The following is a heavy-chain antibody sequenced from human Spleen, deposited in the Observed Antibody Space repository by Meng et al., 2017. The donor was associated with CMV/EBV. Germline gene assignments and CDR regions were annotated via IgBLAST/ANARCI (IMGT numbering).Heavy chain of an antibody. J-gene: IGHJ5*01. CDR2: IRFDGSNE. Sequence: GESLKISCAASGFNFRNYGMHWVRQAPGKGLEWVAFIRFDGSNEQYAGSVKGRFTISRDNSKNTLYLQMNSLRAGDTAVYYCAKDDYNSSPRRFDSWGQGTLVTVSS. CDR1: GFNFRNYG. CDR3: AKDDYNSSPRRFDS. V-gene: IGHV3-30*02. D-gene: IGHD4/OR15-4a*01.